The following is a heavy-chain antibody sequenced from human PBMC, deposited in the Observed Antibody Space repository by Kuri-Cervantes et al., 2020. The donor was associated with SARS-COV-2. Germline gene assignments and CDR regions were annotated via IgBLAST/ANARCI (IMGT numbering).Heavy chain of an antibody. CDR2: ISSTSSYI. CDR3: ARDCSSPYKYYYYYYMDV. D-gene: IGHD6-13*01. CDR1: GFTFSSHS. V-gene: IGHV3-21*01. Sequence: GESLKISCAASGFTFSSHSMNWVRQAPGKGLEWVSSISSTSSYIYYADSVKGRFTISRDNAKNSLYLQMNSLRAEDTAVHYCARDCSSPYKYYYYYYMDVWGKGTTVTVSS. J-gene: IGHJ6*03.